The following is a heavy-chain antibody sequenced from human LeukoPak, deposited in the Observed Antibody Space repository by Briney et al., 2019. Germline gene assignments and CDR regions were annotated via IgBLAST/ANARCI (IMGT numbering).Heavy chain of an antibody. CDR1: GGTFSSYA. Sequence: ASVKVSCKASGGTFSSYAISWVRQAPGQGLEWMGRIIPILGIANYAQKFQGRVTITADKSTSTAYMELSSLRSEDTAVYYCASNPMDTLDYFDYWGQGTLVTVSS. CDR2: IIPILGIA. V-gene: IGHV1-69*04. D-gene: IGHD5-18*01. J-gene: IGHJ4*02. CDR3: ASNPMDTLDYFDY.